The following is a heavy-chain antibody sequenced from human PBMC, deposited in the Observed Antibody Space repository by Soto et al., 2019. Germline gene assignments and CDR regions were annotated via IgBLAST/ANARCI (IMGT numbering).Heavy chain of an antibody. CDR1: GYTFTSYY. J-gene: IGHJ4*02. D-gene: IGHD3-22*01. CDR2: INPSGGST. CDR3: AREIDYYDSSXSLDY. V-gene: IGHV1-46*01. Sequence: GASVKVSCKASGYTFTSYYMRWVRQAPGQGLEWMGIINPSGGSTSYAQKFQGRVTMTRDTSTSTVYMELSSLRSEDTAVYYCAREIDYYDSSXSLDYWGQGTLVTVSS.